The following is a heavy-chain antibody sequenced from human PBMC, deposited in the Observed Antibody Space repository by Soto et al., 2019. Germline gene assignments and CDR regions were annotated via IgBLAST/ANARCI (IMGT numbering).Heavy chain of an antibody. CDR1: GLTFSRYA. Sequence: EVRLLESGGGLVQPGGSLRLSCAVSGLTFSRYAMSWVRQAPGKGLEWVPAVSGSGSATRYADSVKGRFTISRDNFKNTVSLQMNSLRVDDTAIYFCAKRSDFDSGLFDFWGQGALVTVSS. CDR2: VSGSGSAT. V-gene: IGHV3-23*01. CDR3: AKRSDFDSGLFDF. J-gene: IGHJ4*02. D-gene: IGHD2-21*02.